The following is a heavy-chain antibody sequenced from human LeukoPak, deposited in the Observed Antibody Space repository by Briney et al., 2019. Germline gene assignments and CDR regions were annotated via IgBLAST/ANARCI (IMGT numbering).Heavy chain of an antibody. CDR1: GFTFSSYA. Sequence: PGGSLRLSCAASGFTFSSYAMSWVRQAQGKGLEWVSAISGSGGSTYYADSVKGRFTISRDNSKNTLYLQMNSLRAEDTAVYYCAKLRFREFNYFDYWGQGTLVTVSS. J-gene: IGHJ4*02. CDR2: ISGSGGST. V-gene: IGHV3-23*01. D-gene: IGHD3-10*01. CDR3: AKLRFREFNYFDY.